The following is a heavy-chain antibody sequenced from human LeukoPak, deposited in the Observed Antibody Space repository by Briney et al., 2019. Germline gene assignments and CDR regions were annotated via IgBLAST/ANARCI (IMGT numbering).Heavy chain of an antibody. CDR2: ISSSSSTI. D-gene: IGHD3-22*01. CDR3: AKDSITMIVVVIGYYYGMDV. J-gene: IGHJ6*02. V-gene: IGHV3-48*01. CDR1: GFTVSSNY. Sequence: GGSLRLSCAASGFTVSSNYMNWVRQAPGKGLEWVSYISSSSSTIYYADSVKGRFTISRDNAKNSPYLQMNSPRAEDTAVYYCAKDSITMIVVVIGYYYGMDVWGQGTTVTVSS.